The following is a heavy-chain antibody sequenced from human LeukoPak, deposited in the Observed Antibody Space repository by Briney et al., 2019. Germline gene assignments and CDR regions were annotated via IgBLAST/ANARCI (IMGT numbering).Heavy chain of an antibody. J-gene: IGHJ4*02. CDR3: ASDDRYCSSTSCPRLLDY. CDR2: ISSSSSYI. CDR1: GFTFSSYS. D-gene: IGHD2-2*01. V-gene: IGHV3-21*01. Sequence: GGSLRLSCAASGFTFSSYSMNWVRQAPGKGLEWVSSISSSSSYIYYADSVKGRFTISRDNAKNSLYLQVNSLRAEDTAVYYCASDDRYCSSTSCPRLLDYWGQGTLVTVSS.